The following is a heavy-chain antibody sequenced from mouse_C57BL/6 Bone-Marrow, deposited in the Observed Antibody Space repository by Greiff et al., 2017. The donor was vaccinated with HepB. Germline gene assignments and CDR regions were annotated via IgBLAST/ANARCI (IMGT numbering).Heavy chain of an antibody. CDR2: ISYSGST. CDR1: GYSITSGYD. CDR3: AREGSYRGYWYFDV. D-gene: IGHD2-12*01. J-gene: IGHJ1*03. Sequence: EVKVVESGPGMVKPSQSLSLTCTVTGYSITSGYDWHWIRHFPGNKLEWMGYISYSGSTNYNPSLKSRISITHDTSKNHFFLKLNSVTTEDTATYYCAREGSYRGYWYFDVWGTGTTVTVSS. V-gene: IGHV3-1*01.